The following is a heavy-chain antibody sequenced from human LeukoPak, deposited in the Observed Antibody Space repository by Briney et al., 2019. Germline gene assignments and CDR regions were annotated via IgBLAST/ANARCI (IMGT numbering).Heavy chain of an antibody. V-gene: IGHV1-2*02. Sequence: ASVKVSCKASGYTFTGYYMHWVRQAPGQGLEWMGWINPNSGGTNYAQKFQGRDTMTRDTSISTAYMELSRLRSDDTAVYYCARGEENYDILTGYYAYSSGWIFDYWGQGTLVTVSS. CDR2: INPNSGGT. D-gene: IGHD3-9*01. CDR1: GYTFTGYY. CDR3: ARGEENYDILTGYYAYSSGWIFDY. J-gene: IGHJ4*02.